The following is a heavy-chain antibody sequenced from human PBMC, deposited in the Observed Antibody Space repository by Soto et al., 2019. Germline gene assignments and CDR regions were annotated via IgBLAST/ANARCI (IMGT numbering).Heavy chain of an antibody. D-gene: IGHD6-13*01. CDR2: LYSGGGT. Sequence: GGSLRLSCAVSGFTVNSSYMSWVRQAPGKGLEWVSVLYSGGGTYYADSVKGRFTISRDNSKNTLYLQMNTLRGDDTAVYYCARDSSTWYEFPYWGQGT. CDR1: GFTVNSSY. V-gene: IGHV3-66*01. CDR3: ARDSSTWYEFPY. J-gene: IGHJ4*02.